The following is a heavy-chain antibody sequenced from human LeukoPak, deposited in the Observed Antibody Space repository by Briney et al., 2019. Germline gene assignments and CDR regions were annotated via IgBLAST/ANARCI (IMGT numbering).Heavy chain of an antibody. J-gene: IGHJ4*02. D-gene: IGHD4-23*01. CDR1: GGSFSGYY. Sequence: SETLSLTCAVYGGSFSGYYWSWIRQPPGKGLEWIGEINHSGSTNYNPSLKSRVTISVDTSKNQFSLKLSSVTAADTAVYYCAAGSQVVIKFDYWGQGTLVTVSS. CDR2: INHSGST. CDR3: AAGSQVVIKFDY. V-gene: IGHV4-34*01.